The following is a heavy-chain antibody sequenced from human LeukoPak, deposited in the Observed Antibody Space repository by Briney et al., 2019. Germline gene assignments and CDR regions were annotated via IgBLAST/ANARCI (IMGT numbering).Heavy chain of an antibody. V-gene: IGHV4-34*01. CDR2: INHSGST. D-gene: IGHD3-3*01. CDR3: ARGLIRVIIRGDNWFDP. Sequence: GSLRLSCAASGFTFSGYWMSWLRQAPGKGLEWIGEINHSGSTNYNPSLKSRVTISVDTSKNQFSLKLSSVTAADTAVYYCARGLIRVIIRGDNWFDPWGQGTLVTVSS. J-gene: IGHJ5*02. CDR1: GFTFSGYW.